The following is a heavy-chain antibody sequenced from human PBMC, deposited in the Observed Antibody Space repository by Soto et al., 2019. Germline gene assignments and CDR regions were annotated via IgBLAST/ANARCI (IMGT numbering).Heavy chain of an antibody. J-gene: IGHJ2*01. CDR3: ARDYPDRLLSHGFWYFDL. CDR1: GFTFSSYS. CDR2: ISSSSSYI. V-gene: IGHV3-21*01. Sequence: EVQLVESGGGLVKPGGSLRLSCAASGFTFSSYSMNWVRQAPGKGLEWVSSISSSSSYIYYADSVKGRFTISRDNAKNSLYLQMNSLRAEDTAVYYCARDYPDRLLSHGFWYFDLWGRGTLVTVSS. D-gene: IGHD2-2*01.